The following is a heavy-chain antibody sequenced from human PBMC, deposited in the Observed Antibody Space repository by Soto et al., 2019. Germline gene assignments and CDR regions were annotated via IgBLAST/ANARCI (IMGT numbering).Heavy chain of an antibody. D-gene: IGHD4-17*01. CDR3: ARGGWDYGGNYNYYYGMDV. Sequence: GASVKVSCKASGYTFTSYDINWVRQATGQGLEWMGWMNPNSGNTGYAQKFQGRVTMTRNTSISTAYMELSSLRSEDTAVYYCARGGWDYGGNYNYYYGMDVWGQGTTVTVS. CDR1: GYTFTSYD. CDR2: MNPNSGNT. V-gene: IGHV1-8*01. J-gene: IGHJ6*02.